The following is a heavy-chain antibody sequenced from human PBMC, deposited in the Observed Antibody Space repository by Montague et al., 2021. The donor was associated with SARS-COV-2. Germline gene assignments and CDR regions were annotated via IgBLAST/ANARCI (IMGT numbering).Heavy chain of an antibody. CDR2: INHGGST. CDR3: ARLRDGVVPSPILGDGPYYSYYHMDV. Sequence: SQTLTLTCAVHGTSFSGYYWNWIRQPPGKGLEWIGEINHGGSTKYSPSLKSRLTISADTSKNQCSMKLTSVAAADTAVYYCARLRDGVVPSPILGDGPYYSYYHMDVWGRGTPVTVSS. D-gene: IGHD2-15*01. CDR1: GTSFSGYY. J-gene: IGHJ6*03. V-gene: IGHV4-34*01.